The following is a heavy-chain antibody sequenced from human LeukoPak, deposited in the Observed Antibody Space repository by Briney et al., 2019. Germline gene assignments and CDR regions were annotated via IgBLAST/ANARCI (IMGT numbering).Heavy chain of an antibody. Sequence: SDTLSLTCAGYGGSFNSYFWTWIRQSPGKGLEWIGEINHSGSTTYNPSLKSRITISVDRSKSQFSLTMSSLTAADTAHYFCAAGEGQQRSTSRWGYFDYWSQGTLVTVSS. CDR2: INHSGST. D-gene: IGHD3-16*01. J-gene: IGHJ4*02. CDR1: GGSFNSYF. V-gene: IGHV4-34*01. CDR3: AAGEGQQRSTSRWGYFDY.